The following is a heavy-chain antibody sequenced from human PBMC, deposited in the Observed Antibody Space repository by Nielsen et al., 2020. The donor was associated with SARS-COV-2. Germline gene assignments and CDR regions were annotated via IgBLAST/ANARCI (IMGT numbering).Heavy chain of an antibody. D-gene: IGHD6-19*01. J-gene: IGHJ4*02. Sequence: GGSLRLSCASSGFTFDYYAMHWVRQAPGKGLDWVSGISWNSGSIGYADSVKGRFTISRDNAKNSLYLQMNSLRAEDTALYYCAKDSSGHYDYWGQGTLVTVSS. V-gene: IGHV3-9*01. CDR1: GFTFDYYA. CDR3: AKDSSGHYDY. CDR2: ISWNSGSI.